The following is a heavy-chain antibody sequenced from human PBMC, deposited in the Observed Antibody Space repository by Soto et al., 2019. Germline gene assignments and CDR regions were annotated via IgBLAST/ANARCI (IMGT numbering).Heavy chain of an antibody. CDR3: ARGFNNGSGSYYSLYNWFDP. J-gene: IGHJ5*02. CDR1: GGSFSGYY. V-gene: IGHV4-34*01. Sequence: SETLSLTCAVYGGSFSGYYWSWIRQPPGKGLEWIGEINHSGSTNYNPSLKSRVTISVDTSKNQFSLKLSSVTAADTAVYYCARGFNNGSGSYYSLYNWFDPWGQGTLVTVSS. D-gene: IGHD3-10*01. CDR2: INHSGST.